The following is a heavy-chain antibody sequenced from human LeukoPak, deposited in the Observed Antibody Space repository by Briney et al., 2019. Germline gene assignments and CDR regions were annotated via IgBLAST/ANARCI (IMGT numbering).Heavy chain of an antibody. V-gene: IGHV3-53*01. CDR2: IYTGGST. D-gene: IGHD5-18*01. CDR3: ARAEYSYGLAP. J-gene: IGHJ4*02. Sequence: GGSLRLSCAASGFSITSHYMNWVRQAPGKGLEWVSVIYTGGSTYYTDSVKGRFTISRDIPKNTVYLQMDNLRAEVTALYHCARAEYSYGLAPWGQGTLVTVSS. CDR1: GFSITSHY.